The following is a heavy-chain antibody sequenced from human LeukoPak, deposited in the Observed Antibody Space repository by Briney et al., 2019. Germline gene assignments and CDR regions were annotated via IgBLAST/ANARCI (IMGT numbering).Heavy chain of an antibody. V-gene: IGHV4-34*01. CDR2: INHSGST. Sequence: SETLSLTCAVSGASIRNTSFYWSWIRQPPGKGLEWIGEINHSGSTNYNPSLKSRVTISVDTSKNQFSLKLSSVTAADTAVYYCARGGGLDVWGQGATVTVSS. CDR3: ARGGGLDV. J-gene: IGHJ6*02. CDR1: GASIRNTSFY.